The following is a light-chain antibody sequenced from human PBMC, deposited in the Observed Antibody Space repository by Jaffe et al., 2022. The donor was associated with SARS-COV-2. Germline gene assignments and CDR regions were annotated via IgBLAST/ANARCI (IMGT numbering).Light chain of an antibody. V-gene: IGKV3-11*01. J-gene: IGKJ3*01. CDR3: QQRGNWPPTVS. Sequence: EIVLTQSPATLSLSPGERATLSCRASQDINIYLAWYQQTPGQAPRLLIYDASNRATGIPARFSGSGSGTDFTLTISSLEPEDFAVYYCQQRGNWPPTVSFGPGTKVDIK. CDR1: QDINIY. CDR2: DAS.